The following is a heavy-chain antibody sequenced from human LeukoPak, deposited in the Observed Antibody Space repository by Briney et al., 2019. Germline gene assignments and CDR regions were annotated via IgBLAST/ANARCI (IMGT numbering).Heavy chain of an antibody. CDR1: GGSLSSYY. V-gene: IGHV4-4*07. J-gene: IGHJ6*02. Sequence: SETLSLTCTVSGGSLSSYYWSWIRQPAGKGLEWIGRIYTSGSTNYNPSLKSRVTMSVDTSKNQFSLRLSSVTAADTAVYYCARGTASYYYYGMDVWGQGTTVTVSS. D-gene: IGHD1-1*01. CDR3: ARGTASYYYYGMDV. CDR2: IYTSGST.